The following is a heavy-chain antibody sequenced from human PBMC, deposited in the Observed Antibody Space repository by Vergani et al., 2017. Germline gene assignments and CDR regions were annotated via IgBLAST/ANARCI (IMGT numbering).Heavy chain of an antibody. CDR3: ARGVLDSKYRHNWFGP. D-gene: IGHD3/OR15-3a*01. CDR2: MNPKSGKK. J-gene: IGHJ5*02. V-gene: IGHV1-8*01. CDR1: GYNFTSFD. Sequence: QEQLVQSGAEVRKPGASVKVSCKASGYNFTSFDINWVRLATEQGLEWMGWMNPKSGKKAYVAKFQGRITMTRDRSTDTAYMEMKSLRSEDTAIYFCARGVLDSKYRHNWFGPWGQGTVVTVSS.